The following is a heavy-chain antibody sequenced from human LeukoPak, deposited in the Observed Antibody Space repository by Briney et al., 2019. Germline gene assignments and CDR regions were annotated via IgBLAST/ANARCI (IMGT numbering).Heavy chain of an antibody. J-gene: IGHJ5*02. Sequence: SETLSLTCTVSGGSISSYYWSWIRQPPGKGLEWIGYIYYSGSTNYNPSLKSRVTISVDTSKNQFSLKLSSVTAADTAVYYCAREGDYGDYVRYGWFDPWGQGTLVTVSS. CDR2: IYYSGST. CDR1: GGSISSYY. CDR3: AREGDYGDYVRYGWFDP. V-gene: IGHV4-59*01. D-gene: IGHD4-17*01.